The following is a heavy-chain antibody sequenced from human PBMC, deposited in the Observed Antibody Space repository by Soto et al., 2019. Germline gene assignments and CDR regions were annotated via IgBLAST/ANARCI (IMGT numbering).Heavy chain of an antibody. CDR3: ARSSPWRGYSGYEGAFDI. D-gene: IGHD5-12*01. V-gene: IGHV3-64*01. J-gene: IGHJ3*02. CDR2: ISSNGGST. Sequence: GGSLRLSCAASGFTFSSYAMHWVRQAPGKGLEYVSAISSNGGSTYYANSVKGRFTISRDNSKNTLYLQMGSLRAEDMAVYYCARSSPWRGYSGYEGAFDIWGQGTMVTVSS. CDR1: GFTFSSYA.